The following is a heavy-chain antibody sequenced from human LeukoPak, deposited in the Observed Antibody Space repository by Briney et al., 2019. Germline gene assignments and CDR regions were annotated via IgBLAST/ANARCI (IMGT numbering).Heavy chain of an antibody. Sequence: GGSLRLSCAASGFTFSSYAMSWVRQAPGKGLEWVSTISGSGGSTYYADSVKGRFTISRDNSKNTLYLQMNILRAEDTAVYYCAKDPVVVPAAAIGYWGQGTLVTVSS. V-gene: IGHV3-23*01. D-gene: IGHD2-2*01. CDR2: ISGSGGST. CDR3: AKDPVVVPAAAIGY. CDR1: GFTFSSYA. J-gene: IGHJ4*02.